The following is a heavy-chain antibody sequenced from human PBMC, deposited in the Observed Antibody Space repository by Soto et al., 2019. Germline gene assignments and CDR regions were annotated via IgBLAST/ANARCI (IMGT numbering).Heavy chain of an antibody. J-gene: IGHJ4*02. V-gene: IGHV3-23*01. CDR2: ITATGDRT. CDR1: GFRFSSYS. D-gene: IGHD3-22*01. CDR3: ATMNGYFEY. Sequence: GSLRLSCADSGFRFSSYSMSWVRQTPGKGLEWVAAITATGDRTYYADSVTGRFTISRYNSKKTHYLQMTSLRAEDTAMYYCATMNGYFEYWGQGTPVTVSS.